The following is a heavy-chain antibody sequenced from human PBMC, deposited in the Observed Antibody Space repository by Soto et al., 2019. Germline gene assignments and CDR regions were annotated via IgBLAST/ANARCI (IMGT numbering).Heavy chain of an antibody. CDR2: ISGSGGST. V-gene: IGHV3-23*01. Sequence: GSLRLACAAAGFTFSSYAMRYLRQAPGKGLECVSAISGSGGSTYYADSVKGRFTISRDNSKNTLYLQMNSLRAEDTPVYYCAKVGGHVDTVNWFDPWGRGTLVTVSS. D-gene: IGHD5-18*01. J-gene: IGHJ5*02. CDR3: AKVGGHVDTVNWFDP. CDR1: GFTFSSYA.